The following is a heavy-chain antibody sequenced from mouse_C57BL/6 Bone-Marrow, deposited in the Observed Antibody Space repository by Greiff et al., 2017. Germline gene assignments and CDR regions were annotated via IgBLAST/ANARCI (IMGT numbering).Heavy chain of an antibody. Sequence: VQLQQSGAELVKPGASVKLSCKASGYTFTEYTIHWVKQRSGQGLEWIGWFYPGSGSIKYNEKFKDKATLTADKSSSTVYMELSRLTSEDSAVYFCARHLNYYGSSPHWYFDVWGTGTTVTVSS. V-gene: IGHV1-62-2*01. J-gene: IGHJ1*03. CDR1: GYTFTEYT. CDR2: FYPGSGSI. D-gene: IGHD1-1*01. CDR3: ARHLNYYGSSPHWYFDV.